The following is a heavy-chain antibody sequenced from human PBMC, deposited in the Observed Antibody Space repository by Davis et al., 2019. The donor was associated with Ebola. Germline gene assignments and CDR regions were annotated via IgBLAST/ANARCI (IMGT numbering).Heavy chain of an antibody. V-gene: IGHV4-38-2*02. D-gene: IGHD1-14*01. Sequence: MPSETLSLTCSVSGYSIRSGYFWGWIRQTPGKGLEWIGSIYLDGSPYYSPSLRSRITMSVDTSKNHFSLKLSSVTVADTAVYYCARGTGPVDYWGQGTLVTVSS. CDR2: IYLDGSP. J-gene: IGHJ4*02. CDR1: GYSIRSGYF. CDR3: ARGTGPVDY.